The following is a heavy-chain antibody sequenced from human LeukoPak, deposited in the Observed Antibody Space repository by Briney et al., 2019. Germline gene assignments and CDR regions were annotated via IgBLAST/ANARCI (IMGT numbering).Heavy chain of an antibody. Sequence: ASVKVSCKASENTFTNYHIHWVRQAPGQGVEWMGAVYATGGSTLNTQNFQGRVTMTRDTSTGTVYMELSSLRFEDTAMYYCATEAPRNYYFDYWGQGILVTVSS. CDR1: ENTFTNYH. V-gene: IGHV1-46*01. J-gene: IGHJ4*02. CDR2: VYATGGST. CDR3: ATEAPRNYYFDY.